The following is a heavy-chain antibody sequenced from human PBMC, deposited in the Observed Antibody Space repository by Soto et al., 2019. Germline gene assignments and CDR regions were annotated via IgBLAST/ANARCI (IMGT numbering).Heavy chain of an antibody. D-gene: IGHD3-9*01. CDR1: GFTFSTYS. J-gene: IGHJ3*02. Sequence: EVQLVESGGGLVKPGGSLRLSCAASGFTFSTYSMNWVRQAPGMWLEWVSSISSSSSYIYYADSVKGRFTISRDNAKNSLYLQMNSLRAEDTAVYYCARTKPGFDWRGGAFDIWGQGTMVTVSS. CDR3: ARTKPGFDWRGGAFDI. CDR2: ISSSSSYI. V-gene: IGHV3-21*01.